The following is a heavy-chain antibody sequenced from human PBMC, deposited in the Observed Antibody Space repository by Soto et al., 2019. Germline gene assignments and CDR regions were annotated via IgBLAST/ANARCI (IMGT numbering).Heavy chain of an antibody. CDR2: IKSKTDGGTT. CDR1: GFTFSNAW. Sequence: EVQLVESGGGLVKPGGSLRLSCAASGFTFSNAWMSWVRQAPGKGLEWVGRIKSKTDGGTTDYAAPVKGRFTISRDDSKNTLYLQMNSLKTEDTAVYYCTTDPMTTVTIEYYYYYYMDVWGKGTTVTVSS. D-gene: IGHD4-17*01. CDR3: TTDPMTTVTIEYYYYYYMDV. V-gene: IGHV3-15*01. J-gene: IGHJ6*03.